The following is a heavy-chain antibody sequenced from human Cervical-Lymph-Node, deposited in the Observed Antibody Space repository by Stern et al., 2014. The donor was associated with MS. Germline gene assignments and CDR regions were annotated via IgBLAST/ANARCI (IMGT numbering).Heavy chain of an antibody. CDR3: AREYCSSTSCYGYYYYGMDV. D-gene: IGHD2-2*01. CDR2: ISSSSSYI. Sequence: EVHLVESGGGLVKPGGSLRLSCAASGFTFSSYSMNWVRQAPGKGLEWVSSISSSSSYIYYADSVKGRFTISRDNAKNSLYLQMNSLRAEDTAVYYCAREYCSSTSCYGYYYYGMDVWGQGTTVTVSS. J-gene: IGHJ6*02. V-gene: IGHV3-21*01. CDR1: GFTFSSYS.